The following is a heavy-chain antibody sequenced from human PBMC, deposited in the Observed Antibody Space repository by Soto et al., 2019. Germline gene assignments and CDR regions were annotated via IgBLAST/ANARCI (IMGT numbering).Heavy chain of an antibody. CDR1: GEDFSHYA. CDR2: IIPVFGTP. CDR3: ARDRSLNFWTGYGMDV. D-gene: IGHD3-9*01. J-gene: IGHJ6*02. Sequence: GASVKVSCKASGEDFSHYAVSWVRQAPGQGLEWMGGIIPVFGTPNIAQKFQGRVIITADESTNIVSLELRSLRSEDTAVYFCARDRSLNFWTGYGMDVWGQGTTVTVSS. V-gene: IGHV1-69*13.